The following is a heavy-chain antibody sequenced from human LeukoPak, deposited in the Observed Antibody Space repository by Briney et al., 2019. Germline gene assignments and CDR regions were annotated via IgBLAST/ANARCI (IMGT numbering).Heavy chain of an antibody. D-gene: IGHD3-3*01. J-gene: IGHJ3*02. CDR1: GFTFSSYG. Sequence: PGGSLRLSCAVSGFTFSSYGMSWVRQAPGKGLEWVSGVSGSGGTTYYADSVKGRFTISRDNSKNSLYLQMNSLRAEDTAIYYCAHHGGGTIRIAAFDIWGQGTMVAVSS. V-gene: IGHV3-23*01. CDR3: AHHGGGTIRIAAFDI. CDR2: VSGSGGTT.